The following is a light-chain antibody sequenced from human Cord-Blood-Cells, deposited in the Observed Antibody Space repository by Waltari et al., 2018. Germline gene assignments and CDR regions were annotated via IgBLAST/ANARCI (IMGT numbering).Light chain of an antibody. Sequence: QAVVTQEPPLTVSPGGTVTLTCGPSTGAATSRYYPYWFQQKPGQAPRTLIYDTSNKHSWTPARFSGSLLGGKAALTLSGAQPEDEAEYYCLLSYSGARVFGTGTKVTVL. CDR1: TGAATSRYY. V-gene: IGLV7-46*01. J-gene: IGLJ1*01. CDR3: LLSYSGARV. CDR2: DTS.